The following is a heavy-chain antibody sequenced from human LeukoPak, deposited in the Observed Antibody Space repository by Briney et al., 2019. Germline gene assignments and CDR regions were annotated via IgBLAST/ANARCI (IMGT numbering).Heavy chain of an antibody. J-gene: IGHJ3*02. Sequence: GGSLRLSCAASGFTFSLYSMNWVRQAPGKGLEWISYISGSSITEDYADSVKGRFTISRDNAKNSLYLQMSSLRSEDTAAYYCARGVGAFEIWGQGTMVTVSS. CDR3: ARGVGAFEI. CDR2: ISGSSITE. CDR1: GFTFSLYS. D-gene: IGHD3-3*01. V-gene: IGHV3-48*01.